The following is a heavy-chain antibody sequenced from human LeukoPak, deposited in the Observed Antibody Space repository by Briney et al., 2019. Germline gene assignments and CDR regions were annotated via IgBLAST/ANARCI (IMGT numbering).Heavy chain of an antibody. CDR1: GFTFRDYS. CDR3: ARDVRYGDYAGWFDP. J-gene: IGHJ5*02. V-gene: IGHV3-48*04. D-gene: IGHD4-17*01. Sequence: GGSLRLSCAASGFTFRDYSMNWVRQAPGKGPECVSYISPTSSNIFYVDSVKGRFTISRDNAKNSLYLQMNSLRAEDTAVYYCARDVRYGDYAGWFDPWGQGTLVTVSS. CDR2: ISPTSSNI.